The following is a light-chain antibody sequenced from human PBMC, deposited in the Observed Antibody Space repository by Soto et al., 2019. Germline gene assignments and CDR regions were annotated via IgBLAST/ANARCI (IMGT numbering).Light chain of an antibody. CDR2: EVS. CDR1: SSDIGAYNF. Sequence: SVLTQPPSASGSPGHSVTISCTGTSSDIGAYNFVSWYQQHPGKAPKLIIFEVSQRPSGVPHRFSGSKSGNTASLTVSGLQGQDEADYYCCSFARNFWVFGGGTQLTAL. V-gene: IGLV2-8*01. CDR3: CSFARNFWV. J-gene: IGLJ3*02.